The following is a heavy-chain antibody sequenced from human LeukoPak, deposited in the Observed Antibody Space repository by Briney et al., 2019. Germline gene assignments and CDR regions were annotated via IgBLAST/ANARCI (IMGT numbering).Heavy chain of an antibody. J-gene: IGHJ3*01. CDR2: IWGDGTRT. CDR1: GFTFSSHF. Sequence: PEGSLRLSCAASGFTFSSHFMHWVRQAPGKGLDWVALIWGDGTRTSYADSVKGRFTISRDNSNNRLYLQMNNLRTEDTALYYCVKEVNAFDLWGQGTMVTVSS. V-gene: IGHV3-30*02. CDR3: VKEVNAFDL.